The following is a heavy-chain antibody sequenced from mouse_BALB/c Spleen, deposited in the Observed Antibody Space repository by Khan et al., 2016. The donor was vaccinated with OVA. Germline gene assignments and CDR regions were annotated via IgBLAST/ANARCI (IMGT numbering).Heavy chain of an antibody. CDR3: ARRTTGYAMDY. Sequence: HVQLQQSGAELARPGASVKMSCKASGYTFPSNTMHWVKQRPGQGLEWIGYINPRSDYTIYNQKFKDKATLTADISSTTAYMQLSSLTSDDSAVYYCARRTTGYAMDYWGQGTSVTVSS. D-gene: IGHD2-14*01. CDR1: GYTFPSNT. CDR2: INPRSDYT. V-gene: IGHV1-4*01. J-gene: IGHJ4*01.